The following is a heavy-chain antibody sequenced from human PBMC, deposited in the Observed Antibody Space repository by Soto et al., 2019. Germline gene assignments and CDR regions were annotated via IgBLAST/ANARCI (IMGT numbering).Heavy chain of an antibody. J-gene: IGHJ4*02. CDR3: ARGGTFAYDTSGYSVY. CDR1: GYTFSAYY. D-gene: IGHD3-22*01. V-gene: IGHV1-2*02. CDR2: INPKSGGT. Sequence: QVHLVQSGAEVKKPGASVKVSCKTSGYTFSAYYMHWVRQAPGQGLEWMGWINPKSGGTLYAQKFQGRVTMNRHTSISTAYMELSRLRYDDTAVYYCARGGTFAYDTSGYSVYWGQGTLVTVSS.